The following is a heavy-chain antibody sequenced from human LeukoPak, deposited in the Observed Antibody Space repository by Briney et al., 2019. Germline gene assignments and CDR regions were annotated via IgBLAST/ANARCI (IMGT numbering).Heavy chain of an antibody. D-gene: IGHD3-3*01. CDR1: GYTFTSYY. J-gene: IGHJ3*02. Sequence: ASVKVSCKASGYTFTSYYMHWVRQAPGQGLEWMGIINPSGGSTSYAQKFQGRVTMTRDMSTSTVYMELSSLRSEDTAVYYCARAITIFGVVTLFDAFDIWGQGTMVTVSS. CDR2: INPSGGST. V-gene: IGHV1-46*01. CDR3: ARAITIFGVVTLFDAFDI.